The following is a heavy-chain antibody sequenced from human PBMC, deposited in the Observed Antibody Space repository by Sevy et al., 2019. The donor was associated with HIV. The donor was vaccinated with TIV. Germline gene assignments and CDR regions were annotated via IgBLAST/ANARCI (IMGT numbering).Heavy chain of an antibody. Sequence: SETLSLTCAVSGGSISSDNFWSWVRQPPGKGLEWIGDIYHSGSTNYSPSLGSRVTMSVDKSKNQFSLRLTSVTAADTAVYFCASLQGGYSDSDAFSIFFFDYWGQGALVTVSS. CDR1: GGSISSDNF. D-gene: IGHD3-22*01. CDR2: IYHSGST. CDR3: ASLQGGYSDSDAFSIFFFDY. V-gene: IGHV4-4*02. J-gene: IGHJ4*02.